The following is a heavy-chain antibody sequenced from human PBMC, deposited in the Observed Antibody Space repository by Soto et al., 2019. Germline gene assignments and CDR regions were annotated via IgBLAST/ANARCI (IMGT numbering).Heavy chain of an antibody. CDR1: GYTFTGYY. CDR3: ARDTYSSGWYFYFDY. Sequence: ASVKVSCKASGYTFTGYYMHWVRQAPGQGLEWMGWINPNSGGTNYAQKFQGWVTMTRDTSISTAYMELSRLRSDDTAVYYCARDTYSSGWYFYFDYWGQGTLVTVSS. CDR2: INPNSGGT. D-gene: IGHD6-19*01. V-gene: IGHV1-2*04. J-gene: IGHJ4*02.